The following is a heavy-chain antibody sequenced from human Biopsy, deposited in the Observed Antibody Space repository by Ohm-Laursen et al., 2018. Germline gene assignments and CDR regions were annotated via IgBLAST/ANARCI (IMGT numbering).Heavy chain of an antibody. J-gene: IGHJ3*01. CDR3: ATDARWDLSLDAFHV. V-gene: IGHV1-69*04. Sequence: SSVKVSCKASGATVTSYAISWVRQAPGQGLEWMGKIDPFTGVTNYAHNFQGRVTITADRSTPTAYVEVSSLRSDDTAVFYCATDARWDLSLDAFHVWGQGTKVTVSS. CDR2: IDPFTGVT. CDR1: GATVTSYA. D-gene: IGHD1-26*01.